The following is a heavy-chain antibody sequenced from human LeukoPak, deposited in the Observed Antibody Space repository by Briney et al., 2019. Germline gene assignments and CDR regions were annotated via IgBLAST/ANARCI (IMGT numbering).Heavy chain of an antibody. CDR3: ARVTGGILWSRSDVFDI. Sequence: PGGSLRLSCTSSGFTFGDYAISWVRQAPGKGLEWVGFIISKAYGGTTEYAASVKGRFTISRDDSKSIAYLQMNSLKTEDTAVYYCARVTGGILWSRSDVFDIWGLGTMVTVSS. CDR2: IISKAYGGTT. J-gene: IGHJ3*02. CDR1: GFTFGDYA. D-gene: IGHD3-10*01. V-gene: IGHV3-49*04.